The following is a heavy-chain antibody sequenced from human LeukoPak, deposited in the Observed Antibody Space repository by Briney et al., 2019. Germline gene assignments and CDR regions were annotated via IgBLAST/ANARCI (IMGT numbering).Heavy chain of an antibody. V-gene: IGHV3-33*06. CDR1: GFTFSYFG. CDR3: ANREYHLPALY. Sequence: VGSLRLSSAAPGFTFSYFGMHWVRQAPGKGLEWVAVIWYDGSNKYYVDSVKGRFTISRYNSKNTLYLQMNSLRVEDTAMYYCANREYHLPALYWGQGTLVTVSS. J-gene: IGHJ4*02. CDR2: IWYDGSNK. D-gene: IGHD2-2*01.